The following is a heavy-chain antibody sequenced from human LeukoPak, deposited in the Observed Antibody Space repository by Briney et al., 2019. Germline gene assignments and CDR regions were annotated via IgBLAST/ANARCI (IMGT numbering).Heavy chain of an antibody. V-gene: IGHV4-34*01. D-gene: IGHD3-10*01. Sequence: PSETLSLTCGVYGGSFSDYYWSWIRQPPGKGLEWIGEINHSGSTNYNPSLKSRVTISVDTSKNQFSLKLSSVTAADTAVYYCARGRIFMVRGVIKNCFDYWGQGTLVTVSS. CDR2: INHSGST. CDR3: ARGRIFMVRGVIKNCFDY. J-gene: IGHJ4*02. CDR1: GGSFSDYY.